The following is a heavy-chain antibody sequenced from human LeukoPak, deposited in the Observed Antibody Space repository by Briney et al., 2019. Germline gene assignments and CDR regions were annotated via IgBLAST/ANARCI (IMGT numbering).Heavy chain of an antibody. CDR3: ARTSDGNWFDP. Sequence: PVGSLRLSCAASGFTFDDYGMSWVRQGPGKGLEWVSGINWNGGNTGYADSVKGRFTIFRGNAKNSLYLEMDSLRVEDTALYYCARTSDGNWFDPWGQGTLVTVSS. CDR1: GFTFDDYG. D-gene: IGHD1-26*01. J-gene: IGHJ5*02. V-gene: IGHV3-20*04. CDR2: INWNGGNT.